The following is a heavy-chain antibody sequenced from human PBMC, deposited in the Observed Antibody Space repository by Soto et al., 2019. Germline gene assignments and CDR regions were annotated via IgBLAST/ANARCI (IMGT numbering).Heavy chain of an antibody. V-gene: IGHV4-59*12. D-gene: IGHD1-26*01. CDR3: ARERVGHSAMDV. CDR1: GGCITNYY. J-gene: IGHJ6*02. CDR2: VSDSGST. Sequence: QVQLQESGPGLVKPSEPLSLMCTVSGGCITNYYWSWIRQAPAKGLEWIGYVSDSGSTKYNPSLKSRVTISVDTSKNQFSLKLTSLTAADTAVYYCARERVGHSAMDVWGQGTTVTVSS.